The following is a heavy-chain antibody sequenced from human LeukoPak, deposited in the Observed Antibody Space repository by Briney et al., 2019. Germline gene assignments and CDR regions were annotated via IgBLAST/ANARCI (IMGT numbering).Heavy chain of an antibody. CDR3: AMSNYDFWSGYYPMDA. Sequence: ASVKVSCKASGYTFTSYYMHWVRQAPGQGLEWMGIINPSGGSTSYAQKFQGRVTMTRDTSTSTVYMELSSLRSEDTAVYHCAMSNYDFWSGYYPMDAWGKGTTVTVSS. V-gene: IGHV1-46*03. CDR1: GYTFTSYY. CDR2: INPSGGST. J-gene: IGHJ6*04. D-gene: IGHD3-3*01.